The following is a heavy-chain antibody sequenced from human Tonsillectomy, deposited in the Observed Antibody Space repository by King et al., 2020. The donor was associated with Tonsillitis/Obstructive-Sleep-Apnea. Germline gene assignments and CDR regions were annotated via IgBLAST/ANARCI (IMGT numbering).Heavy chain of an antibody. V-gene: IGHV1-18*01. D-gene: IGHD1/OR15-1a*01. CDR1: GYTFTSYG. Sequence: VQLVKSGAEVKKPGASVKVSCTASGYTFTSYGISWVRQAPGQGLEWMGWISAYNGNTNYAQKLQGRVTMTTDTSTSTAYMELRSLRSDDTAVYYCARAQRTGTYYYYYMDVWGKGTTVTVSS. CDR3: ARAQRTGTYYYYYMDV. CDR2: ISAYNGNT. J-gene: IGHJ6*03.